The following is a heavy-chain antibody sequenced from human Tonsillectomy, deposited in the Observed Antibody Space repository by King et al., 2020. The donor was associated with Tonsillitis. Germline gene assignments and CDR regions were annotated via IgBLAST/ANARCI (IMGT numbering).Heavy chain of an antibody. Sequence: VQLVESGGGVVQPGRSLRLSCAASGFTFSSYGMHWVRQAPGKGLEWVAVISFDGSRKHYADSVKGRFTISRDNSKNTLYLEMNSLRAEDTAVYYCARERLYSDEWGIDYWGQGTLVTVFS. J-gene: IGHJ4*02. D-gene: IGHD6-13*01. CDR3: ARERLYSDEWGIDY. CDR1: GFTFSSYG. CDR2: ISFDGSRK. V-gene: IGHV3-33*05.